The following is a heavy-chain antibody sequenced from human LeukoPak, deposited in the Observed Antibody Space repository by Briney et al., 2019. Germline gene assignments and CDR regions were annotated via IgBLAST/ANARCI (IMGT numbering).Heavy chain of an antibody. J-gene: IGHJ4*02. CDR2: INPNSGGT. D-gene: IGHD3-16*01. CDR1: GYTFTDYY. CDR3: ARDSGLGGDDEAFDY. V-gene: IGHV1-2*02. Sequence: ASVKVSCKASGYTFTDYYMHWVRQAPGQGREGMGWINPNSGGTNYAQKFQGRVTMTRNTSISTAYMELSRLRADDTAVYYCARDSGLGGDDEAFDYWGQGTLVTVSS.